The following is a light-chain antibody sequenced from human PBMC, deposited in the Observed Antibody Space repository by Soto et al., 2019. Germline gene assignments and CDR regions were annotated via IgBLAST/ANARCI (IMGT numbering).Light chain of an antibody. J-gene: IGKJ1*01. CDR2: AAS. V-gene: IGKV1-6*01. Sequence: AIQVTQSPSSLSASVGDRVTITCRASQDIGNDLGWYHQKPGKAPKLLIFAASTLQSGVPSRFSGSGSGTDFTLTISSLQPEDFATYYCLQDHKYPWAFGQGTKVEIK. CDR1: QDIGND. CDR3: LQDHKYPWA.